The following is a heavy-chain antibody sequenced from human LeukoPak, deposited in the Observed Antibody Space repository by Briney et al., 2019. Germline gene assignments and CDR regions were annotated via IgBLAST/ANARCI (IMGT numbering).Heavy chain of an antibody. CDR1: GYVFIYYF. Sequence: ASVTVSFKSSGYVFIYYFVHWLRQAPGQGPELLGCINPNTGGTNFAQKFQGRVTITTDTSFTTAYMELTRLTSDDTAIYCCAREGFPHNWFDPWGQGSLVTVSS. J-gene: IGHJ5*02. V-gene: IGHV1-2*02. CDR3: AREGFPHNWFDP. CDR2: INPNTGGT.